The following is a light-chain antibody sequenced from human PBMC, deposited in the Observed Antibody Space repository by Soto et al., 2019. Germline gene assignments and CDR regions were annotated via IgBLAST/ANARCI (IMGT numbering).Light chain of an antibody. CDR1: QSVSSN. CDR3: QQYSISST. J-gene: IGKJ1*01. V-gene: IGKV3-15*01. CDR2: GAS. Sequence: EVVMTQSPATLSVSPGERATLSCRASQSVSSNLAWYQHKPGQTPRLLIYGASSRATGIPARFSGSGSGTEFTLTINRLEPEDFAVYYCQQYSISSTFGQGTKVDIK.